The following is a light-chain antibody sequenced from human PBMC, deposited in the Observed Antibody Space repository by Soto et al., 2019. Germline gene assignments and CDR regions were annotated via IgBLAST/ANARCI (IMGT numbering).Light chain of an antibody. Sequence: QSALTQPASVSGSPGQSITISCTGTSSDVGGYNYVSWYQQHPGKAPKLMIYDVSNRPSGVSNRFSGSKSGNTASLTISGLQADDEADYYCRSYTSSTTCVFGSGTKVTVL. CDR1: SSDVGGYNY. J-gene: IGLJ1*01. CDR3: RSYTSSTTCV. V-gene: IGLV2-14*03. CDR2: DVS.